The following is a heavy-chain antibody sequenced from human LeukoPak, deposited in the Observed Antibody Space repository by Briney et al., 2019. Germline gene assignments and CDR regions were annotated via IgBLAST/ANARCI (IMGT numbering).Heavy chain of an antibody. Sequence: SQTLSLTCTVPGGSISSGDYYWSWIRQPPGKGLEWIGYIYYSGSTYYNPSLKSRVTISVDTSENQFSLKLSSVTAADTAVYYCARAYYDILTGYGPDAFDIWGQGTMVTVSS. D-gene: IGHD3-9*01. CDR1: GGSISSGDYY. CDR2: IYYSGST. J-gene: IGHJ3*02. V-gene: IGHV4-30-4*01. CDR3: ARAYYDILTGYGPDAFDI.